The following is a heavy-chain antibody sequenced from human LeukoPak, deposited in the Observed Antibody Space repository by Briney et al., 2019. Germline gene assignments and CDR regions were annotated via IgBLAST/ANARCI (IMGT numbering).Heavy chain of an antibody. J-gene: IGHJ4*02. CDR2: IFTSGST. CDR1: GGSISSYY. V-gene: IGHV4-4*07. CDR3: ARVSETATMEDYLDY. Sequence: SETLSLTCTVSGGSISSYYWGWVRPPAGRGLGWIGRIFTSGSTNYNPPLKSRVTMPVVQSKKQLSLKVSSVTAADTAVYYCARVSETATMEDYLDYWGQGTLVTVSS. D-gene: IGHD5-24*01.